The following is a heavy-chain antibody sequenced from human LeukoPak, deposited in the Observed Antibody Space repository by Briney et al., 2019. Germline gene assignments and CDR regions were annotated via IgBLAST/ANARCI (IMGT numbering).Heavy chain of an antibody. Sequence: SETLSLTCTVYDESLSAHYWGWIRQSPGKGLEWIGEINHSGTTNYNPSLKSRVTISVDTSKNQFSLKLSSVTAADTAVYYCARVPPYGSGAFDVWGQGTMVTVSS. D-gene: IGHD3-10*01. CDR1: DESLSAHY. CDR2: INHSGTT. V-gene: IGHV4-34*01. CDR3: ARVPPYGSGAFDV. J-gene: IGHJ3*01.